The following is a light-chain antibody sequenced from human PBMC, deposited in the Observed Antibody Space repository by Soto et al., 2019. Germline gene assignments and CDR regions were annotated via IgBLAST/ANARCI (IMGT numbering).Light chain of an antibody. CDR3: QSYDSSLSGWV. CDR1: SSNIGTGYD. V-gene: IGLV1-40*01. Sequence: QSVLTQPPSVSGAPRQGVTISCTGSSSNIGTGYDVNWYQHLPGTAPKLLISGNSNRPYGVPDRFSGSKSGTSASLAITGLQTEDEADYYCQSYDSSLSGWVFGGGTKLTVL. CDR2: GNS. J-gene: IGLJ3*02.